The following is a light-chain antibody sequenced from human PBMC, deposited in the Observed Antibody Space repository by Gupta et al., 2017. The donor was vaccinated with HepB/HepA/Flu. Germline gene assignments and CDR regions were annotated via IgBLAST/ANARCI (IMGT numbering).Light chain of an antibody. CDR1: ESISSF. CDR2: ATS. Sequence: DILMTQSPSSLSASVGDRVTITCRASESISSFLNWYQRKAGGVPTLLIFATSGLQKGVPSRFSGSGSGTEFTLTISKLQPEDFATYYCQQSGNTPITFGGGTKVEIK. J-gene: IGKJ4*01. CDR3: QQSGNTPIT. V-gene: IGKV1-39*01.